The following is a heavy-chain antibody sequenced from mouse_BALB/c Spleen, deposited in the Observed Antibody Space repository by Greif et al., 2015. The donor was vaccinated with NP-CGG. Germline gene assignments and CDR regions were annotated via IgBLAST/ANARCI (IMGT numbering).Heavy chain of an antibody. Sequence: EVKLVESGGGLVKPGGSLKLSCAASGFTFSSYAMSWVRQSPEKRLEWVAEISSGGSYTYYPDTVTGRFTISRDNAKNTLYLEMSSLRSEDTAMYYCARVGRLLQGAMDYWGQGTSVTVSS. D-gene: IGHD2-3*01. V-gene: IGHV5-9-4*01. CDR3: ARVGRLLQGAMDY. CDR1: GFTFSSYA. J-gene: IGHJ4*01. CDR2: ISSGGSYT.